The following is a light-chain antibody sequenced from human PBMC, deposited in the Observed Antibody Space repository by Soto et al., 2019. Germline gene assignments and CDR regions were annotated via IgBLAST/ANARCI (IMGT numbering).Light chain of an antibody. CDR2: EVS. J-gene: IGLJ1*01. Sequence: QSVLTQPASVSGSPGQSITISCTGTSSDVGAYDYVSWYQQHPDKAPKLMIYEVSYRPSGVSNRFSGSKSVNTATLTISGLQVEDEADYYCSSYTTSSTRVFGTGTKVTVL. V-gene: IGLV2-14*03. CDR3: SSYTTSSTRV. CDR1: SSDVGAYDY.